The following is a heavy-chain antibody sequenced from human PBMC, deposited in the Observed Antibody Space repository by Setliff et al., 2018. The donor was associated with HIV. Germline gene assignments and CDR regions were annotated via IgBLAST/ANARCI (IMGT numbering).Heavy chain of an antibody. V-gene: IGHV4-39*01. CDR1: GGSFTSRSYY. CDR2: IFYSGIT. Sequence: LTCIVSGGSFTSRSYYWGWIRQPPGKGLEWIGSIFYSGITYYNPSLKSRVTISVDTSKNQFSLNLTSVTAADTAVYYCARSKTFYDFWGGYYTHGAFKIWGLGTMVTVSS. J-gene: IGHJ3*02. CDR3: ARSKTFYDFWGGYYTHGAFKI. D-gene: IGHD3-3*01.